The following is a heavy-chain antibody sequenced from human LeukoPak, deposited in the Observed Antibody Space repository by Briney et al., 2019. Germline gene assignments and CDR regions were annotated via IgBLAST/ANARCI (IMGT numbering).Heavy chain of an antibody. V-gene: IGHV3-23*01. CDR3: AKDPLGNYYYYMDV. CDR2: ISGSGGST. CDR1: GFTFSSYA. J-gene: IGHJ6*03. Sequence: GGSLRLSCAASGFTFSSYAMSWVRQAPGKGLEWVSAISGSGGSTYYADSVKGRFTISRDNSKNTLYLQMNSLRAEETAVYYCAKDPLGNYYYYMDVWGKGTTVTVSS.